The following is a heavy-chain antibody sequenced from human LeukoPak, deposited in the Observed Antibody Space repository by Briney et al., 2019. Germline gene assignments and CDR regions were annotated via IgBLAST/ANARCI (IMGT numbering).Heavy chain of an antibody. V-gene: IGHV3-20*04. CDR3: ASDPTYYYDSSGSRAVDY. CDR1: GFTFDDYG. J-gene: IGHJ4*02. Sequence: GGSLRLSCAASGFTFDDYGMSWVRQAPGKGLEWVSGINWNGGSTGYADSVKGRFTISRDNAKNSLYLQMNSLRAEDTALYYCASDPTYYYDSSGSRAVDYWGQGTLVTVSS. D-gene: IGHD3-22*01. CDR2: INWNGGST.